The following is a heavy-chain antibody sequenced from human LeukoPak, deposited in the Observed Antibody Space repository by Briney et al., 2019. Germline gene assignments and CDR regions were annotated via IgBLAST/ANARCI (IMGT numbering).Heavy chain of an antibody. V-gene: IGHV3-74*01. CDR3: ARERRSSGWYDAFDM. J-gene: IGHJ3*02. Sequence: PGESLRLSCAASEFTFSAFWMHWVRQAPGKGLVWVPRINSDGSDIRYADSVKGRFTISRDNAKNTLYLQMNSLRAEDTAVYYCARERRSSGWYDAFDMRGQGTMVTVSS. D-gene: IGHD6-19*01. CDR1: EFTFSAFW. CDR2: INSDGSDI.